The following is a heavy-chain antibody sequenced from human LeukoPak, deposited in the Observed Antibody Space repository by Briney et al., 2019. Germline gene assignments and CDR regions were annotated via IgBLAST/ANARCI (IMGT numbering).Heavy chain of an antibody. V-gene: IGHV3-23*01. Sequence: GGSLRLSCAASGFTFSNSAMSWVRQAPGKGLEWVSGICGSGSSNKYYADSVKGRFTISRNNFKNTLYLQMNSLRAKNPAVYYCAKSGYNRFDYWGQETLVTVSS. CDR3: AKSGYNRFDY. J-gene: IGHJ4*02. CDR1: GFTFSNSA. CDR2: ICGSGSSNK. D-gene: IGHD5-24*01.